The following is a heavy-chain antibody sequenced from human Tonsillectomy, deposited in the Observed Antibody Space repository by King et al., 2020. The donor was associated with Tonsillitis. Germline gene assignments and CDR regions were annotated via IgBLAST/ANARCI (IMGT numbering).Heavy chain of an antibody. CDR1: GGSISSSRDY. J-gene: IGHJ4*02. Sequence: QLQESGPGLVKPSETLSLTCTVSGGSISSSRDYWGWIRQPPGTGLEWIGTIYYSGSTYYNPSLKSRVTISVDTSKNQFSLKLSSVTAADTAVYYCERTQKGEYYFDYWGQGTLVTVSS. CDR3: ERTQKGEYYFDY. V-gene: IGHV4-39*07. CDR2: IYYSGST.